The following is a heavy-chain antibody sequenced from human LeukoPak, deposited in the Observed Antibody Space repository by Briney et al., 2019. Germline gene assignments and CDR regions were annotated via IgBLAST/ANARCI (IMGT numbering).Heavy chain of an antibody. CDR2: IYYSGST. Sequence: SETLSLTCTVSGGSISSYYWSWIRQPAGKGLEWIGYIYYSGSTNYNPSLKSRVTISVDTSKNQFSLKLSSVTAADTAVYYCARVVDTAMVFYAFDIWGQGTMVTVSS. D-gene: IGHD5-18*01. CDR1: GGSISSYY. CDR3: ARVVDTAMVFYAFDI. V-gene: IGHV4-59*01. J-gene: IGHJ3*02.